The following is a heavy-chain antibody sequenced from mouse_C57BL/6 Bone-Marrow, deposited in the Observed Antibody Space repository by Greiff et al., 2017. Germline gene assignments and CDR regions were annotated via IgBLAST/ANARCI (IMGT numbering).Heavy chain of an antibody. CDR2: IHPGSGST. Sequence: QVQLQQPGAELVKPGASVKLSCKASGYTFTSYWMHWVKQRPGQGLEWIGMIHPGSGSTNYNEKFKSKATLTVDKSSSTAYMQLSSLTSEDSAVYYCARDYYSNYGGDWGQGTTLTVSS. V-gene: IGHV1-64*01. D-gene: IGHD2-5*01. J-gene: IGHJ2*01. CDR1: GYTFTSYW. CDR3: ARDYYSNYGGD.